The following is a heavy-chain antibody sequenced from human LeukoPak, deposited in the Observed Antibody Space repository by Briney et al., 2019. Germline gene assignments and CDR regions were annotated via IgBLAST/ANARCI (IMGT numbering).Heavy chain of an antibody. CDR3: ARDGDYYDSSGYFDY. V-gene: IGHV3-33*01. CDR1: GFTFSSYG. D-gene: IGHD3-22*01. J-gene: IGHJ4*02. Sequence: GGSLRLSCAASGFTFSSYGMHWVRQAPGKGLEWVAVIWYDGSNKYYADSVKGRFTISRDNSKNTLYLQMNSLRAEDTAVYYCARDGDYYDSSGYFDYWGQGTLVTVSS. CDR2: IWYDGSNK.